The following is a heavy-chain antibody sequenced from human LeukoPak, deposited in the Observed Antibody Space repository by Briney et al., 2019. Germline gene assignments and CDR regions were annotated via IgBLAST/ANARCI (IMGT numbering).Heavy chain of an antibody. CDR2: IYHSGST. CDR1: GGSISSGGYS. D-gene: IGHD3-22*01. CDR3: PRSPEEYYYDSRGYTEPRTYYFDY. Sequence: PSETLSLTCAVSGGSISSGGYSWSWIRQPPGKGLEWIGYIYHSGSTYYNPSLKSRVTISVDRSKNQFSLKLSSVTAADTAVYYCPRSPEEYYYDSRGYTEPRTYYFDYWGQEPRVTVSS. V-gene: IGHV4-30-2*01. J-gene: IGHJ4*02.